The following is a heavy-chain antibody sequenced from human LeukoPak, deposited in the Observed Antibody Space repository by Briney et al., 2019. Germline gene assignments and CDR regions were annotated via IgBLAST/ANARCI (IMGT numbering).Heavy chain of an antibody. CDR1: GLTFGDYA. D-gene: IGHD3-10*01. Sequence: GGSLRLSCTASGLTFGDYAMSWVRQAPGKGLEWVGFIRSKAYGGTTEYAASVKGRFTISRDDSKSIAYLQMNSLKTEDTAVYYCTRDRSVLLWFGDRKDYMDVWGKGTTVTISS. CDR3: TRDRSVLLWFGDRKDYMDV. V-gene: IGHV3-49*04. J-gene: IGHJ6*03. CDR2: IRSKAYGGTT.